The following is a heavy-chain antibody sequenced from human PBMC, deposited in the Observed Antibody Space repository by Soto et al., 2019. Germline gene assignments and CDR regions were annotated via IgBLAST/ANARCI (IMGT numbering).Heavy chain of an antibody. J-gene: IGHJ4*02. CDR2: IHFGGNT. CDR3: AKMRALEDVSGYYYLGWSDF. CDR1: GDSISTNNYF. D-gene: IGHD3-22*01. V-gene: IGHV4-39*02. Sequence: QLHLQESGPGLVKPSETLSLTCTVSGDSISTNNYFWGWIRQPPGKGLEWVGTIHFGGNTYYSPSLKNRVNISIDKSKNHFSLNLDSVTATDTAVYYCAKMRALEDVSGYYYLGWSDFWGRGTRVTVSS.